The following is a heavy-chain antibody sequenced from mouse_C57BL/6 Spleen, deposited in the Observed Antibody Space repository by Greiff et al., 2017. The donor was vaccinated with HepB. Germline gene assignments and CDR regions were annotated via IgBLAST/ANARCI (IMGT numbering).Heavy chain of an antibody. D-gene: IGHD1-1*01. J-gene: IGHJ3*01. Sequence: EVKVEESGGGLVKPGGSLKLSCAASGFTFSSYAMSWVRQTPEKRLEWVATISDGGSYTYYPDNVKGRFTISRDNAKNNLYLQMSHLKSEDTAMYYCAREGTYGSSYGWFAYWGQGTLVTVSA. V-gene: IGHV5-4*01. CDR2: ISDGGSYT. CDR1: GFTFSSYA. CDR3: AREGTYGSSYGWFAY.